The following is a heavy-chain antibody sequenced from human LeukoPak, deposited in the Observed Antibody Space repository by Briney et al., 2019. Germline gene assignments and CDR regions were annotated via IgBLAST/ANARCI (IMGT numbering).Heavy chain of an antibody. D-gene: IGHD6-6*01. J-gene: IGHJ4*02. Sequence: SETLSLTCTVSGGSISSSSYYWGWIRQPPGKGLEWIGSIYYSGSTYYNPSPKSRVTISVDTSKSQFSLKLSSVTAADTAVYYCARAGFALAPHRGTPFDSWGQGTLVTVSS. CDR2: IYYSGST. CDR1: GGSISSSSYY. V-gene: IGHV4-39*07. CDR3: ARAGFALAPHRGTPFDS.